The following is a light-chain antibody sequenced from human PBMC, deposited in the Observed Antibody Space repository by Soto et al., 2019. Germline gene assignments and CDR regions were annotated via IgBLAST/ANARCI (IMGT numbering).Light chain of an antibody. Sequence: DIVLTQSPSTLSVSTGERATLSCRASQSVSSNLAWYQQKPGQAPRLLIYGASTRATGIPARFSGSGSGTEFTLTIYCLPSGDFAVYYCQLYTFWPWTFCQGT. CDR1: QSVSSN. V-gene: IGKV3-15*01. CDR3: QLYTFWPWT. CDR2: GAS. J-gene: IGKJ1*01.